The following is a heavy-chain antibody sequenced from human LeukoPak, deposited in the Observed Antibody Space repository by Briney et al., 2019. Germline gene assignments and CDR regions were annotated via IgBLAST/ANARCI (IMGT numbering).Heavy chain of an antibody. D-gene: IGHD4-17*01. CDR1: GYTFGTYY. CDR3: ARDNSGDHETNWFDP. J-gene: IGHJ5*02. Sequence: ASVKVSCKASGYTFGTYYMHWVRQAPGQGLEWMGVINPSGGSTSYAQKFQGRITMTRDTSTSSVYMELSSLRSEDTAVYYCARDNSGDHETNWFDPWGQGTLVTVSS. CDR2: INPSGGST. V-gene: IGHV1-46*01.